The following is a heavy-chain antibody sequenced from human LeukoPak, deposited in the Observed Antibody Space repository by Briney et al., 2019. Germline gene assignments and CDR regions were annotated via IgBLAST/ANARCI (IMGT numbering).Heavy chain of an antibody. D-gene: IGHD3-22*01. CDR2: ISSSGSTI. V-gene: IGHV3-48*03. Sequence: TGGSLRLSCAASGFTFSSCEMNWVRQAPGKGLEWVSYISSSGSTIYYADSMKGRFTISRDNAKNSLYLQMNSLRAEDTAVYYCRGYSDSSGYPASDYWGQGTLVTVSS. J-gene: IGHJ4*02. CDR1: GFTFSSCE. CDR3: RGYSDSSGYPASDY.